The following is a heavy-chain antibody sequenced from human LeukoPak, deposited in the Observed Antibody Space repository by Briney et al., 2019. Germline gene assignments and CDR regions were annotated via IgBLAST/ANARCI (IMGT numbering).Heavy chain of an antibody. CDR2: INQDGSGK. D-gene: IGHD4-11*01. CDR3: ARVRTSVTNHFDY. V-gene: IGHV3-7*05. Sequence: GGSLRLSCAASGFTFGTYWMSWVRQAPGKGLEWVANINQDGSGKYYVDSVKGRFTIPRDNAKNSLYLQMNSLRAEDTAVYYCARVRTSVTNHFDYWGQGTQVTVSS. J-gene: IGHJ4*02. CDR1: GFTFGTYW.